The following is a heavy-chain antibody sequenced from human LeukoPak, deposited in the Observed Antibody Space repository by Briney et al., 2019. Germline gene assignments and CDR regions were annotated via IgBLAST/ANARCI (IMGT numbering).Heavy chain of an antibody. D-gene: IGHD2-15*01. CDR2: IWPDGSNE. CDR3: ARGGFPKPDCSGVSCYTEFDF. Sequence: GRYLRLSCAASGFTFSRYGMHWVRQAPGKGLEWVAVIWPDGSNEYYPDSVRGRFTISRDNSKNTLYLEMNSPRAEDTAVYYCARGGFPKPDCSGVSCYTEFDFWGQGTLVTASS. J-gene: IGHJ4*02. CDR1: GFTFSRYG. V-gene: IGHV3-33*01.